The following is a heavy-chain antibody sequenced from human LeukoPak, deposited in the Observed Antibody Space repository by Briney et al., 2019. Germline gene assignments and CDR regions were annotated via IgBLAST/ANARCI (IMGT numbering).Heavy chain of an antibody. J-gene: IGHJ1*01. D-gene: IGHD2-2*01. CDR3: ARDPRWGEVVPAAIYFQH. V-gene: IGHV3-11*06. CDR2: ISRSSNYT. Sequence: GGSLRLSCAASGFTFSDYYMSWIRQAPGKGLEGVSYISRSSNYTNYADSVKGRFTISRDNAKNSMYLQMNSLRAEDTAVYFCARDPRWGEVVPAAIYFQHWGQGTLVTVSS. CDR1: GFTFSDYY.